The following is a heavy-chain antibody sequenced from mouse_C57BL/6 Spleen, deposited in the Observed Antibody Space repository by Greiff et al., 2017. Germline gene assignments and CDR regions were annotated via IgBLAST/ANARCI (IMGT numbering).Heavy chain of an antibody. CDR3: ARSQLGQGWFAY. D-gene: IGHD4-1*02. Sequence: QVQLPQPGAALVRPGTSVKLSCKASGYTFTSYWMHWVKQRPGQGLEWIGVIDPSDSYTNYNQKFKGKATLTVDTSSSTAYMQLSSLTSEDSAVYYCARSQLGQGWFAYWGQGTLVTVSA. V-gene: IGHV1-59*01. CDR2: IDPSDSYT. J-gene: IGHJ3*01. CDR1: GYTFTSYW.